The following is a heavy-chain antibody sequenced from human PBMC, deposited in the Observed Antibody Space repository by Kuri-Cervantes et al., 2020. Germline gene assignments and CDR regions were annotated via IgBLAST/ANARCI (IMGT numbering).Heavy chain of an antibody. CDR2: ISWNSGST. V-gene: IGHV3-9*01. D-gene: IGHD4-17*01. CDR1: GFTFDDYA. CDR3: ARDYFGDYYFDY. Sequence: SLKISCAASGFTFDDYAMHWVRQATGKGLEWVSGISWNSGSTGYADSVKGRFTISRDNAKNSLYLQINSLRAEDTAVYYCARDYFGDYYFDYWGQGTLVTVSS. J-gene: IGHJ4*02.